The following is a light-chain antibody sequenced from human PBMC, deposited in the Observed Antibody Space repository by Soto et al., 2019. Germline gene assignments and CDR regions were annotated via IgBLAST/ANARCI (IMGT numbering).Light chain of an antibody. CDR3: QQFNAYPLT. CDR2: GAS. Sequence: DIQLNQSPSFLSASVGDRVTISCRASQGISDYLAWYQQKPGKAPKLLIYGASTLQSGVPSRFSSSASGTEFTLTISSLQPEDFATYFCQQFNAYPLTFGGGTKLEIK. V-gene: IGKV1-9*01. CDR1: QGISDY. J-gene: IGKJ4*01.